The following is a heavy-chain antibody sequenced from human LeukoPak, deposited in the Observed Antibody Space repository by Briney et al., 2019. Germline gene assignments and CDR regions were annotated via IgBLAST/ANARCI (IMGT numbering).Heavy chain of an antibody. CDR2: ISSSGSTI. CDR1: EFVFSDYY. Sequence: GGSLRLSCAASEFVFSDYYMSWVRQAPGKGLEWVSYISSSGSTIYYADSVKGRFTISRDNAKNSLYLQMNSLRAEDTAVYYCARDSSYYDSSGCPDYWGQGTLVTVSS. J-gene: IGHJ4*02. CDR3: ARDSSYYDSSGCPDY. D-gene: IGHD3-22*01. V-gene: IGHV3-11*04.